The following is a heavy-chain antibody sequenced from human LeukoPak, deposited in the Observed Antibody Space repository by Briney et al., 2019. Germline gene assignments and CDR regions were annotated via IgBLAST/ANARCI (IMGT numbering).Heavy chain of an antibody. D-gene: IGHD2-2*01. V-gene: IGHV3-74*01. CDR1: GFTFSSYW. J-gene: IGHJ4*02. Sequence: PGGSLRLSCAASGFTFSSYWMHWVRQAPGKGLVWVSRINSDGSDTSHADSVKGRFTISRDNAKNTLYLQMNSLRAEDTAVYYCAREELGLLLSLWGQGTLVTVSS. CDR3: AREELGLLLSL. CDR2: INSDGSDT.